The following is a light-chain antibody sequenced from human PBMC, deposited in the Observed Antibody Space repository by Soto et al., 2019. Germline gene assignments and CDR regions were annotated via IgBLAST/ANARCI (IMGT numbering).Light chain of an antibody. CDR2: EVS. V-gene: IGLV2-18*02. CDR3: SSYTSSSTWV. Sequence: QSALTQPPSVSGSLGQSVTISCTGTSSDVGSYNRVSWYQQFPGTAPKIMIYEVSNRPSGVPDRFSGSKSGNTASLTISGLQAEDEADYYCSSYTSSSTWVFGGGTKLTVL. CDR1: SSDVGSYNR. J-gene: IGLJ3*02.